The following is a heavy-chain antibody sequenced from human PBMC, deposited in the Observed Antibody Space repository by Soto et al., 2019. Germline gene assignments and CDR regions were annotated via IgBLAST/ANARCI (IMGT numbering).Heavy chain of an antibody. Sequence: QVQLQESGPGLVKPSETLSLTCTVSGGSIRTNYWSWIRQPPGKGLEWVGYIYYTGTSKYNPSLKSRVTISVDSSKNQFSLKLDSVTAADTAVYYCARLGGYYQAFDNWGQGTLVTVSS. CDR3: ARLGGYYQAFDN. CDR1: GGSIRTNY. D-gene: IGHD3-3*01. J-gene: IGHJ4*02. V-gene: IGHV4-59*08. CDR2: IYYTGTS.